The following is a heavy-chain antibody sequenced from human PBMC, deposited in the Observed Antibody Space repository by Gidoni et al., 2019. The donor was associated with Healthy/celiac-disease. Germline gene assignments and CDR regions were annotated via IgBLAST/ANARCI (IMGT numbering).Heavy chain of an antibody. CDR2: IIPIFGTA. Sequence: QVQLVQSGAEVKKPGSSMKVSCKASGGTFSSYAISWVRQAPGQGLEWMGGIIPIFGTANYAQKFQGRVTITADESTSTAYMELSSLRSEDTAVYYCARVPLAEAVADHNWFDPWGQGTLVTVSS. CDR1: GGTFSSYA. V-gene: IGHV1-69*01. D-gene: IGHD6-19*01. J-gene: IGHJ5*02. CDR3: ARVPLAEAVADHNWFDP.